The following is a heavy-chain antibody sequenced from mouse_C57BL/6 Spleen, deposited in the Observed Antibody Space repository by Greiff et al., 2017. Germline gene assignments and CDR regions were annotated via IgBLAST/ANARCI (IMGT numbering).Heavy chain of an antibody. V-gene: IGHV1-82*01. CDR1: GYAFSSSW. CDR3: ARGLYDYRYFDV. Sequence: VQLKQSGPELVKPGASVKISCKASGYAFSSSWMNWVKQRPGKGLEWIGRIYPGDGDTNYNGKFKGKATLTADKSSSTAYMQLSSLTSEDSAVYFCARGLYDYRYFDVWGTGTTVTVSS. J-gene: IGHJ1*03. CDR2: IYPGDGDT. D-gene: IGHD2-3*01.